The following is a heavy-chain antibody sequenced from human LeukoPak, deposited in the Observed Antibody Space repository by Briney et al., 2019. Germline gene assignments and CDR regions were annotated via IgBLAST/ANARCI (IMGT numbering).Heavy chain of an antibody. D-gene: IGHD3-3*01. Sequence: ASVKVSCKASGYTFTGYYMHWVRQAPGQGLEWMGWINHNRGGTNYAQKFQGRVTMTRETSISTASMELSRLRSDDTAVYYCARGDPNSNWNIANGVTIFGVVISDPNHDAFDIWGQGRIVTVSS. CDR1: GYTFTGYY. V-gene: IGHV1-2*02. CDR3: ARGDPNSNWNIANGVTIFGVVISDPNHDAFDI. J-gene: IGHJ3*02. CDR2: INHNRGGT.